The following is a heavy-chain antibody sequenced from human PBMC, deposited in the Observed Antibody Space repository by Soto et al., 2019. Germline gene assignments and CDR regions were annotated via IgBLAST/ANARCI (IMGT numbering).Heavy chain of an antibody. V-gene: IGHV1-18*01. J-gene: IGHJ4*02. Sequence: GASVKVSCKASGYTFTNYGITWVRQAPGQGLEWMGWISAYNSNTKYAQKLQGTVTMTTDTSTSTAYMDLRSLRSDDTAVYYCARDLGAQMVDYWGQGTLVTVSS. CDR2: ISAYNSNT. CDR3: ARDLGAQMVDY. CDR1: GYTFTNYG. D-gene: IGHD1-26*01.